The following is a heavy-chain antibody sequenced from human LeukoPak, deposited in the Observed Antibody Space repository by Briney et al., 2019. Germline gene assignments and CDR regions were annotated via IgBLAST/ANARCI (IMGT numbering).Heavy chain of an antibody. CDR1: GYIFTGYY. V-gene: IGHV1-2*02. J-gene: IGHJ6*03. CDR3: AKNVDTAMASYYNSYMDV. D-gene: IGHD5-18*01. CDR2: INPNSGGT. Sequence: ASVKVSCKASGYIFTGYYLHCVRQAPGQGLEWMGWINPNSGGTKYAQKFQGRVTMTRDTSISTAYMELSRLTSDDTAVYYCAKNVDTAMASYYNSYMDVWGKGTTVTVSS.